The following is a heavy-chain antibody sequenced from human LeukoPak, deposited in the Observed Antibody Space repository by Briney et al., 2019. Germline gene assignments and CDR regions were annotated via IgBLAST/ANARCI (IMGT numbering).Heavy chain of an antibody. D-gene: IGHD2-2*01. CDR3: ASGGQYQLPSPFDP. J-gene: IGHJ5*02. CDR2: ISYDGSNK. Sequence: GRSLRLSCAASGFTFDDYAMHWVRQAPGKGLEWVAVISYDGSNKYYADSVKGRFTISRDNSKNTLYLQMNSLRAEDTAVYYCASGGQYQLPSPFDPWGQGTLVTVSS. CDR1: GFTFDDYA. V-gene: IGHV3-30*04.